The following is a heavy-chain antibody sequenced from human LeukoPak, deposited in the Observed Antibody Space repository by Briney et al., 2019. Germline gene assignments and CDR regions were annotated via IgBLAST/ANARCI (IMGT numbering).Heavy chain of an antibody. CDR3: ARHWLDSGTPDRFDY. Sequence: PSETLSLTCTVSGDSFSSYYWSWIRQPPGKGLERIGYIYHSGSTNYNPSLKSRVTISVDTSKNQFSLKLYSVTAADTAVYYCARHWLDSGTPDRFDYWGQGTLVTVSS. V-gene: IGHV4-59*08. CDR2: IYHSGST. J-gene: IGHJ4*02. D-gene: IGHD3-10*01. CDR1: GDSFSSYY.